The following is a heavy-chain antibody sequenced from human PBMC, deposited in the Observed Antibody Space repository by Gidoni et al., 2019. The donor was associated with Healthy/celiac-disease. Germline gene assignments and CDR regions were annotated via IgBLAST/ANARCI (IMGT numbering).Heavy chain of an antibody. CDR1: GGSISSGSYY. Sequence: QVQLQESGPGLVKPSQTLSLTCTVSGGSISSGSYYWSWIRQPAGKGLEWIGRIYTSGSTNYNPSLKSRVTISVDTSKNQFSLKLSSVTAADTAVYYCARNEAAAGYYYYGMDVWGQGTTVTVSS. CDR2: IYTSGST. D-gene: IGHD6-13*01. J-gene: IGHJ6*02. V-gene: IGHV4-61*02. CDR3: ARNEAAAGYYYYGMDV.